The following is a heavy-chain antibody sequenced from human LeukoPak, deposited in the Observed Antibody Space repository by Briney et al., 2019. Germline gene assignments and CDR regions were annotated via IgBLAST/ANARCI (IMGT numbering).Heavy chain of an antibody. J-gene: IGHJ6*02. V-gene: IGHV1-46*01. D-gene: IGHD1-14*01. CDR2: IYPRDGSI. CDR3: ASSGTEGFDLTRTDYYYYGMDV. CDR1: GYTFTSNY. Sequence: ASVKVSCKASGYTFTSNYIHWVRQAPGQGLEWMGMIYPRDGSISYAQKFQGRVTITADESTSTAYMELSSLRSEDTAVYYCASSGTEGFDLTRTDYYYYGMDVWGQGTTVTVSS.